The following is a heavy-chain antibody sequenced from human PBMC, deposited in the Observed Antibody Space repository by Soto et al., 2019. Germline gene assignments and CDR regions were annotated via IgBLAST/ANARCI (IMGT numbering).Heavy chain of an antibody. CDR3: AKAPTNYGSGSYYYY. Sequence: EVQLLESGGGLVQPGGSLRLSCAASGFTFSSYAMSWVRQAPGKGLEWVSAISGSGGSTYYADSVKGRFTISRDNSKNTLYLQMNSMRAEDTAVYYCAKAPTNYGSGSYYYYWGQGTLVTVSS. D-gene: IGHD3-10*01. J-gene: IGHJ4*02. CDR1: GFTFSSYA. V-gene: IGHV3-23*01. CDR2: ISGSGGST.